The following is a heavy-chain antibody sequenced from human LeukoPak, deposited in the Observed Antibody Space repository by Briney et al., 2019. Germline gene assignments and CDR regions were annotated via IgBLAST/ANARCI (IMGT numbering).Heavy chain of an antibody. J-gene: IGHJ4*02. CDR2: ISYDRSNK. D-gene: IGHD6-19*01. CDR3: AKPRVLYSSGGYFDY. V-gene: IGHV3-30*18. Sequence: PGGSLRLSCAASGFTFSSYGMHWVRQAPGKGLEWVAVISYDRSNKYYADSVKGRFTISRDNSKNTLYLQMNSLRAEDTAVYYCAKPRVLYSSGGYFDYWGQGTLVTVSS. CDR1: GFTFSSYG.